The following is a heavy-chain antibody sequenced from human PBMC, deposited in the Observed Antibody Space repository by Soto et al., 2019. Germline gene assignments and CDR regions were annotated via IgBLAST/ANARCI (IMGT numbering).Heavy chain of an antibody. V-gene: IGHV1-18*01. CDR3: ARNYVDIVATIQDY. Sequence: GASAKVCCKASGYTFTSYGISWVRQAPGQGLEWMGWISAYNGNTNYAQKLQGRVTMTTDTSTSTAYMELRSLRSDDTAVYYCARNYVDIVATIQDYWGQGTLVTVS. J-gene: IGHJ4*02. D-gene: IGHD5-12*01. CDR2: ISAYNGNT. CDR1: GYTFTSYG.